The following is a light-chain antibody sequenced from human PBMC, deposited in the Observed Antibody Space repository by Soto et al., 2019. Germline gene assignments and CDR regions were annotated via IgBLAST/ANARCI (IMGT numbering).Light chain of an antibody. Sequence: QSALTQPPSASGSPGQSVTISYTGTSSDVGGYNYVSWYQQHPGKAPKLMIYEVSKQPSGVPDRFSGSKSGNTASLTVSGRQAEDEADYYCSSYAGSNNLFGGGTKLTV. CDR2: EVS. CDR3: SSYAGSNNL. J-gene: IGLJ2*01. V-gene: IGLV2-8*01. CDR1: SSDVGGYNY.